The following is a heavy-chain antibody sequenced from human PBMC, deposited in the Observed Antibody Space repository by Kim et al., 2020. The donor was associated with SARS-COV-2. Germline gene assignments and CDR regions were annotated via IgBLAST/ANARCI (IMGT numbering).Heavy chain of an antibody. J-gene: IGHJ5*01. CDR1: GGSISSSSYY. Sequence: SETLSLTCTVSGGSISSSSYYWGWIRQPPGKGLEWIGSIYYSGSTYYNPSLKSRVTISVDTSKNQFSLKLSSVTAADTAVYYCARDPLRGSSWYLGGWF. CDR3: ARDPLRGSSWYLGGWF. D-gene: IGHD6-13*01. CDR2: IYYSGST. V-gene: IGHV4-39*07.